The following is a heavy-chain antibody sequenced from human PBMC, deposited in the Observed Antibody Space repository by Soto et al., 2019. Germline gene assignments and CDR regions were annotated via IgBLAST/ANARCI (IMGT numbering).Heavy chain of an antibody. V-gene: IGHV4-39*01. CDR3: ARQTVQLDRHNWFDP. CDR1: GGSISSSSYY. J-gene: IGHJ5*02. D-gene: IGHD1-1*01. CDR2: IYYSGGT. Sequence: QLQLQESGPGLVKPSETLSLTCTVSGGSISSSSYYWGWIRQPPGKGLEWIGSIYYSGGTYYNPSRKSRVTISVDTSTNQFSLTLSSVTAADTAVYYCARQTVQLDRHNWFDPWGQGTLVTVSS.